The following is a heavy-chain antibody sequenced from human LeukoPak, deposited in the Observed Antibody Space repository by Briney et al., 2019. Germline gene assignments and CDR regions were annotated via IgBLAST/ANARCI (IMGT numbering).Heavy chain of an antibody. Sequence: SETLSLTCAVYGGSFSGYYWSWIRQPPGKGLEWIGEINHSGSTNYNPSLKSRVTISVDTSKNQFSLKLSSVTAADTAVYYCARARWLRLRWFDPWGQGTLVTVSS. CDR3: ARARWLRLRWFDP. J-gene: IGHJ5*02. V-gene: IGHV4-34*01. CDR1: GGSFSGYY. CDR2: INHSGST. D-gene: IGHD5-12*01.